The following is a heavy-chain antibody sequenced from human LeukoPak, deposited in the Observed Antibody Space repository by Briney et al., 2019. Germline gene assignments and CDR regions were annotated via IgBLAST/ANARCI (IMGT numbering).Heavy chain of an antibody. CDR3: ARDKKSGESSEIDY. CDR2: LSGSGGST. D-gene: IGHD3-10*01. V-gene: IGHV3-23*01. Sequence: GGSLRLSCAASGFTFRSYGMSWVRQAPGKGLEWVSSLSGSGGSTYYADSVKGRFTVSRDNAKNTLNLQMNSLRAEDTAVYYCARDKKSGESSEIDYWGQGTLVTVSS. CDR1: GFTFRSYG. J-gene: IGHJ4*02.